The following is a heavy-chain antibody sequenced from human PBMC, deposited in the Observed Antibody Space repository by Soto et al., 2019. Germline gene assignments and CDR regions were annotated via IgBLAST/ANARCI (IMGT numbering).Heavy chain of an antibody. CDR3: ARAEVAARRSFDY. Sequence: QVQLQESGPGLVKPSETLSLTCTVSGGSVSSGSYYWSWIRQPPGKGLEWIGYIYYSGSTNYNPSLQSRVTISVDTSKNQFSLKLSSVTAADTAVYYCARAEVAARRSFDYWGQGTLVTVSS. CDR1: GGSVSSGSYY. J-gene: IGHJ4*02. D-gene: IGHD2-15*01. CDR2: IYYSGST. V-gene: IGHV4-61*01.